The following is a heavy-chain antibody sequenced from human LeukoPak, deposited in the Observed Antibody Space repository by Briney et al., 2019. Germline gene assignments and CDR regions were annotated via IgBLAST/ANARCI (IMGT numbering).Heavy chain of an antibody. V-gene: IGHV3-21*01. D-gene: IGHD6-19*01. Sequence: GGSLRLSCAASGFTFSSYSMNWVRQAPGKGLEWVSSISSSSSYIYYADSVKGRFTISRDNAKNSLYLQMNSLRAEDTAVYYCARASGIAVAGSDYWGQGTLVTVSS. CDR1: GFTFSSYS. CDR3: ARASGIAVAGSDY. CDR2: ISSSSSYI. J-gene: IGHJ4*02.